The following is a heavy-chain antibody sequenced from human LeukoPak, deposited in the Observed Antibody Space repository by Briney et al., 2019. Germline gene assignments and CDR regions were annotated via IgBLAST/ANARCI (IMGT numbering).Heavy chain of an antibody. CDR2: IHYSGST. Sequence: SETLSLTCTVSGGSISSYYWSWIRQPPGKGLDWIGYIHYSGSTNYNPSLNSRVTISVDTSKNQFSLKLSSVTAADTAVYYCAGYGDYLYHFNYWGQGTLVTVSS. D-gene: IGHD4-17*01. V-gene: IGHV4-59*01. J-gene: IGHJ4*02. CDR1: GGSISSYY. CDR3: AGYGDYLYHFNY.